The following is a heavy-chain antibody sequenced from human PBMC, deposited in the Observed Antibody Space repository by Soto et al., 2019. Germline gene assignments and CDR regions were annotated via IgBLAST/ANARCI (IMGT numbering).Heavy chain of an antibody. J-gene: IGHJ6*02. CDR3: AREGMPLNYNYGVDV. CDR1: GXTFSDYY. V-gene: IGHV3-11*01. D-gene: IGHD2-2*01. Sequence: GSLRLSCAASGXTFSDYYMSWIRQAPGKGLEWVSYISSSGSTIYYADSVKGRFTISSYNANNSLYLQMNSLRAEDTAVYYCAREGMPLNYNYGVDVWGQGTTVTVSS. CDR2: ISSSGSTI.